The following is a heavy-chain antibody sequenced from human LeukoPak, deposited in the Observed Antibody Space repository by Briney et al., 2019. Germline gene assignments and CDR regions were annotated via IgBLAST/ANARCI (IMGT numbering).Heavy chain of an antibody. J-gene: IGHJ4*02. Sequence: GRSLRLSCAASGFTFDDYAMHWVRQAPGKGLEWVSGISWNSGSIGYADSVKGRFTISRDNSKNTLYLQMNSLRTEDTAMYYCVGEVGPRQMNYWGQGTLVTVSS. CDR1: GFTFDDYA. CDR2: ISWNSGSI. V-gene: IGHV3-9*01. CDR3: VGEVGPRQMNY. D-gene: IGHD1-26*01.